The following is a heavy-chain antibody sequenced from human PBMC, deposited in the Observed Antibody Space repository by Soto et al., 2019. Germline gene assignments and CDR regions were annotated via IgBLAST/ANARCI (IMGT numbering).Heavy chain of an antibody. CDR1: GYTFTSYA. CDR2: INAGNGNT. V-gene: IGHV1-3*01. Sequence: GASVKVSCKASGYTFTSYAMHWVRQAPGQRLEWMGWINAGNGNTKYSQKFQGRVTITRDTSASTAYMELSSLRSEDTAVYYCARDGCSGGSCYRPYYDSSGYSSKYYYYYGMDVWGQGTTVTVSS. J-gene: IGHJ6*02. D-gene: IGHD3-22*01. CDR3: ARDGCSGGSCYRPYYDSSGYSSKYYYYYGMDV.